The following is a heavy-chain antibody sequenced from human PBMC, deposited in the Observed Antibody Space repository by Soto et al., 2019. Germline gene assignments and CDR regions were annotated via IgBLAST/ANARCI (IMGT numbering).Heavy chain of an antibody. J-gene: IGHJ4*02. Sequence: PVGSLRLSCAASGFTFRTYAMSWVRQAPGKGLEWVSAISGSGDSTYYADSVKGRFTISRDNSKNTLYLQMTTLRAEDTALYHCAKDHWGSYSGQGTLVTVSS. CDR2: ISGSGDST. CDR3: AKDHWGSY. CDR1: GFTFRTYA. D-gene: IGHD3-16*01. V-gene: IGHV3-23*01.